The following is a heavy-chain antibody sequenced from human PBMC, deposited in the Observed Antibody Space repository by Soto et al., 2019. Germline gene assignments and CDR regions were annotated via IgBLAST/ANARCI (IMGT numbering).Heavy chain of an antibody. D-gene: IGHD2-15*01. CDR2: IIPIFGTA. Sequence: QVQLVQSGAEVKKPGSSVKVSCKASGGTFSSYAISWVRQAPGQGLEWMGGIIPIFGTANYAQKFQGRVTITADESTSTAYMELSSLRSEETAVYYCARDRGYCSGGSCYSGYWYFDLWGRGTLVTVSS. CDR3: ARDRGYCSGGSCYSGYWYFDL. V-gene: IGHV1-69*01. J-gene: IGHJ2*01. CDR1: GGTFSSYA.